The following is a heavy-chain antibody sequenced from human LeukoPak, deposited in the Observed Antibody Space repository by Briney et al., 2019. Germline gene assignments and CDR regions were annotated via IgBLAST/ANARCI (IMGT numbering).Heavy chain of an antibody. CDR2: IWNGGSKT. CDR1: GFTFSHCG. CDR3: GRDMRSYCDL. J-gene: IGHJ5*02. V-gene: IGHV3-33*01. Sequence: PGGSLRLSCAASGFTFSHCGMHWVRQAPGKGLEWVAVIWNGGSKTYYADSVKGRFIISRDDSKDTVYLQMNSLRVDDTAMYYCGRDMRSYCDLWGQGTLVTVSS. D-gene: IGHD2-8*02.